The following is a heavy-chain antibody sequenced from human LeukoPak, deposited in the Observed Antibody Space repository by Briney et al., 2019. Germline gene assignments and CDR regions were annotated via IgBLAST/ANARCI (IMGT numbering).Heavy chain of an antibody. CDR2: IYHSVDT. D-gene: IGHD6-19*01. Sequence: SETLSLTCTVSGGSISSYYWSWIRQPPGNGLEWIGYIYHSVDTKYNASLKSRVTISVDTSKSQFALKLSSVTAADTAVYYCARGGPNSSGWRIDYWGQGTLVTVSS. J-gene: IGHJ4*02. V-gene: IGHV4-59*01. CDR3: ARGGPNSSGWRIDY. CDR1: GGSISSYY.